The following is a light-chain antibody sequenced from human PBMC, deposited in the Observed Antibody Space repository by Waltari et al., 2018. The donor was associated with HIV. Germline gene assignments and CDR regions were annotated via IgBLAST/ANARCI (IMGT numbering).Light chain of an antibody. CDR3: SSYTSSSTRV. CDR1: STDVGGYIY. Sequence: QSALNQPASVSGSPGQSITVPGTGTSTDVGGYIYVSWSQQHPGKAPKLMIYDVSNRPSGVSNRFSGSKSGNTASLTISGLQAEDEADYYCSSYTSSSTRVFGTGTKVTVL. J-gene: IGLJ1*01. CDR2: DVS. V-gene: IGLV2-14*01.